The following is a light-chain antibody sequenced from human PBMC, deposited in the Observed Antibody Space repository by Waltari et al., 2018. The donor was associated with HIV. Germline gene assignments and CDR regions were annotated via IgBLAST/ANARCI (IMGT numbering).Light chain of an antibody. CDR1: QSVSSIY. CDR3: QHYGGSAIYT. CDR2: GAS. J-gene: IGKJ2*01. Sequence: EIVLTQSPGTLSLSPGERATLSCRASQSVSSIYLAWYLQKPGQAPRLLIYGASNRATGVPDMFSGSRSMTDFTLIISILEPEDFAVYYCQHYGGSAIYTFGHGTKLEIK. V-gene: IGKV3-20*01.